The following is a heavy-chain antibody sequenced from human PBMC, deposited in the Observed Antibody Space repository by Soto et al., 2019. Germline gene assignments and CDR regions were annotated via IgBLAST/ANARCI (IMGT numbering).Heavy chain of an antibody. CDR2: ISLYSDGT. V-gene: IGHV1-18*01. J-gene: IGHJ5*02. CDR3: ARVVPGAEAWFGP. CDR1: GYTFSNYG. D-gene: IGHD2-2*01. Sequence: ASVKVSCKTSGYTFSNYGITWVRQAPGQPLEWLGWISLYSDGTNYAQKFQGRVSMTTDTSTTTAYMELRGLRSDDTAVYYCARVVPGAEAWFGPWGQGTLVTVSS.